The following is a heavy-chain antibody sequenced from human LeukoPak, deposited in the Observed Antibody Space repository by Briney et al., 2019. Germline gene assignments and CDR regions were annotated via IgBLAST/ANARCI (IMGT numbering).Heavy chain of an antibody. J-gene: IGHJ4*02. CDR3: TTDTFGARDS. D-gene: IGHD3-10*01. Sequence: GGSLRLSCAASGYTFSRHWMHWVRQGPGKGLVWVSRINEDGSSTSYAESVRGRFTISRDNAKNTLYLQMNSLRAEDAAVYYCTTDTFGARDSWGQGTLVTVSS. V-gene: IGHV3-74*01. CDR1: GYTFSRHW. CDR2: INEDGSST.